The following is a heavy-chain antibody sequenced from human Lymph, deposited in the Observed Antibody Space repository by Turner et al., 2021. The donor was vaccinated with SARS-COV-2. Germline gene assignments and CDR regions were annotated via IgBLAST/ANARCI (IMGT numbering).Heavy chain of an antibody. J-gene: IGHJ4*02. D-gene: IGHD3-22*01. CDR2: ISGSGGST. CDR1: GFPFSSYA. Sequence: EVQLLESGGGWVQPGGSLRLYRAASGFPFSSYAMSWVRQAPGKGLEWVSTISGSGGSTYYTDSVKGRFTISRDNSKNTLYLQMNSLRAEDTAVYYCAKNEMAMIVVVITLFDYWGQGTLVTVSS. CDR3: AKNEMAMIVVVITLFDY. V-gene: IGHV3-23*01.